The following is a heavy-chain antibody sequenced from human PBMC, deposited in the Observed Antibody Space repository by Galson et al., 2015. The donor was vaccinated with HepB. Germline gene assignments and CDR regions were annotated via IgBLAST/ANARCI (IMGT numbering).Heavy chain of an antibody. V-gene: IGHV4-31*03. Sequence: TLSLTCTVSGGSISSSGYYWSWIRQHPGKGLEWIGYIYYSGSTYYNPSLKSRVTISVDTSKNQFSLKLSSVTAADTAVYYCASRRITMVRGGPRSYWYFDLWGRGTLVTVSS. CDR1: GGSISSSGYY. CDR3: ASRRITMVRGGPRSYWYFDL. D-gene: IGHD3-10*01. CDR2: IYYSGST. J-gene: IGHJ2*01.